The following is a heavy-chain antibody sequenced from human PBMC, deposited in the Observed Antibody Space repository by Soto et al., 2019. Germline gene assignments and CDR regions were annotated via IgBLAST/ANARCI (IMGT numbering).Heavy chain of an antibody. J-gene: IGHJ4*02. V-gene: IGHV4-59*08. CDR1: GGSISSDY. Sequence: SETLSLTCTVSGGSISSDYWSWIRQPPGKGLEWIGYSHNSGSTDYNPSLKSRVSISVDTSRNEVSLKLSSVTAADTAVYYCARGGWYEDHWGQGTLVTGSS. CDR2: SHNSGST. D-gene: IGHD6-19*01. CDR3: ARGGWYEDH.